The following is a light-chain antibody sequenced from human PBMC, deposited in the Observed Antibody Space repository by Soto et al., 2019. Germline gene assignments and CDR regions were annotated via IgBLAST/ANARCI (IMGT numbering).Light chain of an antibody. Sequence: EVVMTQSPATLSVSPGERATLSCRASQRISSNLAWYQQRRGQAPRLLIYGASTRPPGIPARFSGSGSETEFTLTISSLQCEDFAVYYCQHYNNWPPWTFGQGTKVEIK. CDR3: QHYNNWPPWT. J-gene: IGKJ1*01. V-gene: IGKV3-15*01. CDR2: GAS. CDR1: QRISSN.